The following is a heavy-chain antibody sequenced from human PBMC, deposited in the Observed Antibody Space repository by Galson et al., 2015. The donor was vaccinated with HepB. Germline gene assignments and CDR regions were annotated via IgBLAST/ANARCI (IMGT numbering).Heavy chain of an antibody. D-gene: IGHD3-3*01. Sequence: SVKVSCKASGYTFTSYAMHWVRQAPGQRLEWMGWINAGNGNTKYSQKFQGRVTITRDTSASTAYMELSSLRSEDTAVYYCARGSEAAWVPFDYWGQGTLVTVSS. CDR3: ARGSEAAWVPFDY. CDR1: GYTFTSYA. CDR2: INAGNGNT. J-gene: IGHJ4*02. V-gene: IGHV1-3*01.